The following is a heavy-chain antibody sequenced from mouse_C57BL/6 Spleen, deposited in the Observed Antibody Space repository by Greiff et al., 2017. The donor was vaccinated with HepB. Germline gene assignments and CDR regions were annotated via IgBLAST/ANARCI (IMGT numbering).Heavy chain of an antibody. CDR3: ASGYYGSAWFAY. V-gene: IGHV1-50*01. Sequence: QVQLQQPGAELVKPGASVKLSCKASGYTFTSYWMQWVKQRPGQGLEWIGEIDPSDSYTNYNQKFKGKATLNVDTSSSTAYMQLSSLTSEDSAVYYCASGYYGSAWFAYWGQGTLVTVSA. D-gene: IGHD1-1*01. CDR1: GYTFTSYW. CDR2: IDPSDSYT. J-gene: IGHJ3*01.